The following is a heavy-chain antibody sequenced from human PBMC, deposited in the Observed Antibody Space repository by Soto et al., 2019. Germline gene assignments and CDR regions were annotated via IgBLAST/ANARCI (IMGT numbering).Heavy chain of an antibody. CDR1: GFTFSSYA. D-gene: IGHD6-13*01. J-gene: IGHJ4*02. CDR2: ISYDGSNK. CDR3: AREMSSSSWSPFDY. V-gene: IGHV3-30-3*01. Sequence: GGSLRLSCAASGFTFSSYAMHWVRQAPGKGLEWVAIISYDGSNKYYADSVKGRFTISRDNSKNTLYLQMNSLRAEDTAVYYCAREMSSSSWSPFDYWGQGTLVTVSS.